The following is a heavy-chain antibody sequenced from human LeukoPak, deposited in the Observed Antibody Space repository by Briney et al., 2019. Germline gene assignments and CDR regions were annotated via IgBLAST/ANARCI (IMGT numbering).Heavy chain of an antibody. CDR3: ASGIWSRSGWYYLDS. CDR2: INAGNGAT. D-gene: IGHD6-19*01. J-gene: IGHJ4*02. V-gene: IGHV1-3*01. Sequence: ASVKVSCKASGYTFTNYAIHWVRQAPGQSLEWMGWINAGNGATKYSQNFQGRVTIMRDTSATTAYMALSSLRPEDTAVYFCASGIWSRSGWYYLDSWGQGTQVTVSS. CDR1: GYTFTNYA.